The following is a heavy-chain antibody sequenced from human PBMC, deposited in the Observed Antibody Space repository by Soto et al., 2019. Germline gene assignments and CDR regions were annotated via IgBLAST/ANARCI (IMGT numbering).Heavy chain of an antibody. CDR1: GYPFTSSG. Sequence: GASVKVSCKSSGYPFTSSGISWVRQAPGQGLEWMGWISAYNGNTNYAQKLQGRVTMTTDTSTSTAYMELRSLRSDDTAVYYCARSLFDWLLSGRWFDPWGQGTLVTVSS. CDR2: ISAYNGNT. D-gene: IGHD3-9*01. CDR3: ARSLFDWLLSGRWFDP. V-gene: IGHV1-18*01. J-gene: IGHJ5*02.